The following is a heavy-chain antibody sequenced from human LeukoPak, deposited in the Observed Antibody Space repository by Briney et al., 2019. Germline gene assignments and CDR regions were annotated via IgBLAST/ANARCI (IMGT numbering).Heavy chain of an antibody. CDR1: GYTFTNYA. CDR2: INPNSGGT. J-gene: IGHJ4*02. V-gene: IGHV1-2*02. CDR3: AAPGGYSGYDWDFDY. D-gene: IGHD5-12*01. Sequence: GASVKVSCKASGYTFTNYAVNWVRQAPGQGLEWMGWINPNSGGTNYAQKFQGRVTMTRDTSISTAYMELSRLRSDDTAVYYCAAPGGYSGYDWDFDYWGQGTLVTVSS.